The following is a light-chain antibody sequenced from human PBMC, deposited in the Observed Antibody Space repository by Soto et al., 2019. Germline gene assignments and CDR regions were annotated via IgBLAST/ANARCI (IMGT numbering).Light chain of an antibody. V-gene: IGLV1-44*01. CDR3: AAWDDSLNGPNWV. CDR1: SSNIGSNT. CDR2: SNN. J-gene: IGLJ3*02. Sequence: QSVLTQPPSASRTPGQRVTISCSGSSSNIGSNTVNWYQQLPGTAPKLLIYSNNQRPSGVPDRFSGSKSGTSASLAISGLQSEDEADYYCAAWDDSLNGPNWVFGGGTKLTVL.